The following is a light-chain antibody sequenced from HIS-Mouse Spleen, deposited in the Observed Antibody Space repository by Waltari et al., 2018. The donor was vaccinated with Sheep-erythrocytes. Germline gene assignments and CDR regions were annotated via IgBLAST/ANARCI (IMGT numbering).Light chain of an antibody. CDR1: HSVLYSSNTKNY. CDR3: QQYYSTPLT. V-gene: IGKV4-1*01. J-gene: IGKJ4*01. CDR2: WAS. Sequence: DIVMTQSPDSLAVSLGERATIHCKSSHSVLYSSNTKNYLAWYQQKPGQPTKLLIYWASTRESGVPDRFSGSGYGTDFTLTISSLQAEDVAVYYCQQYYSTPLTFGGGTKVEIK.